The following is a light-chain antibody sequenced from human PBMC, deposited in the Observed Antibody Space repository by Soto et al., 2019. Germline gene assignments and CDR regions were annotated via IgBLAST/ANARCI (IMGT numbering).Light chain of an antibody. CDR3: QHANSIPRT. CDR2: AAS. V-gene: IGKV1-12*01. J-gene: IGKJ1*01. Sequence: DIQMTQSPSSVSASVGDRVTITCRASQGISSWLAWYQQKPGKAPKLLIYAASNLQGGVPSRFSSSGCGTDFPPTSSRRQPEDVATYCRQHANSIPRTFGQGTKVEIK. CDR1: QGISSW.